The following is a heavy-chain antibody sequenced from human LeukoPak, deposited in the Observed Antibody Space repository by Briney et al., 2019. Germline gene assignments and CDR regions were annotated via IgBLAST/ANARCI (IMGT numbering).Heavy chain of an antibody. V-gene: IGHV3-53*01. CDR1: GFTFSSNY. D-gene: IGHD5-18*01. J-gene: IGHJ4*02. CDR3: AKVGTAMVSSNFDY. CDR2: IYSGGST. Sequence: PGGSLRLSCAASGFTFSSNYMSWVRQAPGKGLEWVSVIYSGGSTSYADSVKGRFTISRDNSKNTLYLQMNSLRADDTAVYYCAKVGTAMVSSNFDYWGQGTLVTVSS.